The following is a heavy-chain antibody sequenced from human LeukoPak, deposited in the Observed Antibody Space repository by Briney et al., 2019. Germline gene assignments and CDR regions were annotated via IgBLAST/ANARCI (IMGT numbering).Heavy chain of an antibody. CDR3: ARDRDGKDY. CDR1: GFTFSTYW. D-gene: IGHD1-1*01. CDR2: TNPDGSDK. J-gene: IGHJ4*02. Sequence: PGGSLRLSCAASGFTFSTYWMSWVRKAPGKGLEWVANTNPDGSDKYYADSLKGRFTISRDNAKNSLYLQMNSLTAEDTAMYYCARDRDGKDYWGQGTLVTVSS. V-gene: IGHV3-7*03.